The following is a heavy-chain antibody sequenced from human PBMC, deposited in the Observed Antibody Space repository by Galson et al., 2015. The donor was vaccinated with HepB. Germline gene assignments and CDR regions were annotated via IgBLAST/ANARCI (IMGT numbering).Heavy chain of an antibody. Sequence: SVKVSCKASGYTFTSYGISWVRQAPGQGLEWMGWISAYNGNTNYAQKLQGRVTMTTDTSTSTAYMELRSLRSDDTAVYYCARDFREIHDYGDYAEVFDYWGQGTLVTVSS. V-gene: IGHV1-18*04. CDR1: GYTFTSYG. CDR3: ARDFREIHDYGDYAEVFDY. CDR2: ISAYNGNT. J-gene: IGHJ4*02. D-gene: IGHD4-17*01.